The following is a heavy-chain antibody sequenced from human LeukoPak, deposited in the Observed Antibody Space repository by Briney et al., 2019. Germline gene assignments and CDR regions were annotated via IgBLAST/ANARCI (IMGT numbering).Heavy chain of an antibody. D-gene: IGHD6-19*01. J-gene: IGHJ4*02. CDR2: ICYGGST. V-gene: IGHV4-39*01. CDR3: ARMMYGNGWNRYYFDY. CDR1: GDSISSYNHY. Sequence: SETLSLTCTVSGDSISSYNHYWGWIRQPPGKGLEWLGSICYGGSTHDNPSLKSRVTVSVNTSKNQFSLRVTSATAADTAVYYCARMMYGNGWNRYYFDYWGQGALVTVSS.